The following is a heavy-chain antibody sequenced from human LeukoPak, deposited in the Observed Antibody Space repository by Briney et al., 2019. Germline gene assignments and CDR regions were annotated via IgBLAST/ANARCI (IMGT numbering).Heavy chain of an antibody. D-gene: IGHD3-9*01. CDR3: ARVPYYDILTGYYGAFDI. J-gene: IGHJ3*02. Sequence: ASVKVSRKASGYTFTGYYIHWVRQAPGQGLEWMGWINPNSGGTNYAQKFQGRATMTRDTSISTAYMELSRLRSDDTAVYYCARVPYYDILTGYYGAFDIWGQGTMVTVSS. CDR2: INPNSGGT. CDR1: GYTFTGYY. V-gene: IGHV1-2*02.